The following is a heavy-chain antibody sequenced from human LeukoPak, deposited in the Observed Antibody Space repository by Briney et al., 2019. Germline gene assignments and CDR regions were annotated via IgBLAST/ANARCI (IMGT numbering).Heavy chain of an antibody. CDR3: ARRSILTMVRGDDAYDI. V-gene: IGHV3-11*01. D-gene: IGHD3-10*01. J-gene: IGHJ3*02. CDR2: ISSSSGGTI. Sequence: GGSLRLSCAASGFTFSDYYMSWIRQAPGRGLEWISYISSSSGGTIYYTDSVKGRFTISRDNAKNSLYLQMNSLRADDTAVYYCARRSILTMVRGDDAYDIWGQGTMVTVSS. CDR1: GFTFSDYY.